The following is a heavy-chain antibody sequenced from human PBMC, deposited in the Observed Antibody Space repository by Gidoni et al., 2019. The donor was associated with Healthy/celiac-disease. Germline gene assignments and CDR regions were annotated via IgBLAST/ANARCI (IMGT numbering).Heavy chain of an antibody. CDR2: ISYDGSNK. CDR1: GFTFSRYA. D-gene: IGHD3-10*01. Sequence: QVQLVESGGGVVQPGRSLRLPFAASGFTFSRYAMHWVRQAPGKGLEWVAVISYDGSNKYYADSVKGRFTISRDNSKNTLYLQMNSLRAEDTAVYYCAREGLTMVRGPRGYFDYWGQGTLVTVSS. J-gene: IGHJ4*02. V-gene: IGHV3-30*04. CDR3: AREGLTMVRGPRGYFDY.